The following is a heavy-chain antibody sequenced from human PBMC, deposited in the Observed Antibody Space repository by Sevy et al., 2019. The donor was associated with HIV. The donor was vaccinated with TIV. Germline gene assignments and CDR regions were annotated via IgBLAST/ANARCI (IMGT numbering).Heavy chain of an antibody. D-gene: IGHD2-15*01. CDR1: GGSISSHY. CDR2: IYYPGST. J-gene: IGHJ1*01. Sequence: SETLSLTCIVSGGSISSHYWSWIRQPPGKGLEWIGYIYYPGSTNYNPSLKSRVTISVDMSKNQFSLKLSSVTAADTAVYYCARGLKDCRGGSCLWYFEHWGQSTLVTVSS. V-gene: IGHV4-59*11. CDR3: ARGLKDCRGGSCLWYFEH.